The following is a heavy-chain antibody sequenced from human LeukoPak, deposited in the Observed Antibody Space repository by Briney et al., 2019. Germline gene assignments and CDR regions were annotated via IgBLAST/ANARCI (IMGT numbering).Heavy chain of an antibody. Sequence: GGSLILSCAASGFTFSSYVMHWVRQAPGKGLEWVAVIWYYGSNKYYADSVKGRFTISRDNSKNTLYLQMHILRAEDTAVYYCARDAPLYRFRYLDYWGQGTLVTVSS. CDR1: GFTFSSYV. V-gene: IGHV3-33*01. D-gene: IGHD3-16*02. CDR3: ARDAPLYRFRYLDY. CDR2: IWYYGSNK. J-gene: IGHJ4*02.